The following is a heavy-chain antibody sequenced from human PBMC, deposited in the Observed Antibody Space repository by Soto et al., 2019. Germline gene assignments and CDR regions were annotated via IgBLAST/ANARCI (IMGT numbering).Heavy chain of an antibody. V-gene: IGHV4-39*01. Sequence: NPSETLSLTCTVSGGSISSSSYYWGWIRQPPGKGLEWIGSIYYSGSAYYNPSLKSRVTISVDTSKNQFSLKLSSVTAADTAVYYCARHSSEDIAPNYFDYWGQGTLVTVSS. J-gene: IGHJ4*02. CDR1: GGSISSSSYY. CDR2: IYYSGSA. CDR3: ARHSSEDIAPNYFDY. D-gene: IGHD5-12*01.